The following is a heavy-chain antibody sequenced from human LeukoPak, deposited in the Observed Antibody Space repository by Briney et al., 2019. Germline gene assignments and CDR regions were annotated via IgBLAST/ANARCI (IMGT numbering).Heavy chain of an antibody. Sequence: PSETLSLTCTVSGGSISSSSYYWGWIRQPPGKGLEWIGSIYYSGSTYYNPSLKSRVTISVDTSKNQFSLKLSSVTAADTAVYYCARGEVSGGYYFDYWGQGTLATVSS. CDR3: ARGEVSGGYYFDY. J-gene: IGHJ4*02. CDR1: GGSISSSSYY. V-gene: IGHV4-39*01. CDR2: IYYSGST.